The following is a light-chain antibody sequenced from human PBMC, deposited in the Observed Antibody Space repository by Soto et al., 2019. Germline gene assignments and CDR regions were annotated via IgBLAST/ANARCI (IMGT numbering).Light chain of an antibody. CDR2: EGT. V-gene: IGLV2-23*01. CDR1: SSDVGSYDL. CDR3: CSYAGSTTWV. J-gene: IGLJ3*02. Sequence: QSALTQPASVSGSPGQSITITCTGTSSDVGSYDLVSWYQQHPGKAPKLIIYEGTKRPSGASNRFSGSKSGNTASLTISGLQAEDEADYYCCSYAGSTTWVFGGGTQLTVL.